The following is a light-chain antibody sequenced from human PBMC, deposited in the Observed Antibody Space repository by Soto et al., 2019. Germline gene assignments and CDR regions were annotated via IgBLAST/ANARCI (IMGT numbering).Light chain of an antibody. CDR3: QQYGDSIT. J-gene: IGKJ4*01. CDR2: GAS. CDR1: QSISSSF. Sequence: PVERASLSCGASQSISSSFLAWYQQKPGQAPRLLIYGASSRATGIPDRFSGTGSETDFTLTISRLEPEDFAVYHCQQYGDSITFGGGTKVDIK. V-gene: IGKV3-20*01.